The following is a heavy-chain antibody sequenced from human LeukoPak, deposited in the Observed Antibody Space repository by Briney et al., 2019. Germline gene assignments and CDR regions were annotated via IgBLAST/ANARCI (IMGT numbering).Heavy chain of an antibody. CDR1: GASVSSSNS. V-gene: IGHV4-4*02. J-gene: IGHJ4*02. Sequence: SETLSLTCAVSGASVSSSNSWIWVRQPPKKGLEWIGEIHHSGSTNYNPSLKSRVTMSVDTSKNQISLRLSSVTAADTAVYYCARGLYGSDSYWGQGNLVTVSS. CDR3: ARGLYGSDSY. CDR2: IHHSGST. D-gene: IGHD6-19*01.